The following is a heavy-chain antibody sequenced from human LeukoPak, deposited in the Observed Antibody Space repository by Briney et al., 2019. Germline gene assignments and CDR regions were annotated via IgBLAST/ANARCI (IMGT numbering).Heavy chain of an antibody. CDR1: GYTFTGYY. CDR3: ARDPQYYYESSGYYAEDAFDI. D-gene: IGHD3-22*01. CDR2: INPNSGGT. V-gene: IGHV1-2*02. J-gene: IGHJ3*02. Sequence: ASVKVSCKAFGYTFTGYYMHWVRQAPGQGLEWMGWINPNSGGTNYAQKFQGRVTMTRDTSISTAYMELSRLRSDDTAVYYCARDPQYYYESSGYYAEDAFDIWGQGTMVAISS.